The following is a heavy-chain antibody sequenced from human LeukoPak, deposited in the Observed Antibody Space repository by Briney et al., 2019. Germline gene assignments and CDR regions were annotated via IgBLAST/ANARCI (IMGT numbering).Heavy chain of an antibody. D-gene: IGHD6-19*01. V-gene: IGHV3-23*01. CDR3: AKDKAGIAVAGQAPHFDY. Sequence: ETLSLTCTVPGGSISSYYWSWVRQAPGKGLEWVSAISVSGGSTYYADSVKGRFTISRDNSKNTLYLQMNSLRAEDTAVYYCAKDKAGIAVAGQAPHFDYWGQGTLVTVSS. CDR1: GGSISSYY. CDR2: ISVSGGST. J-gene: IGHJ4*02.